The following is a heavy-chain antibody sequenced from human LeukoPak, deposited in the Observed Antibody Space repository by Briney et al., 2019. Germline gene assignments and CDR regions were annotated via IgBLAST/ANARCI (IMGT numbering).Heavy chain of an antibody. D-gene: IGHD6-13*01. J-gene: IGHJ5*02. CDR1: GFTFNNYV. CDR3: ARGAAGGMYNWFDP. V-gene: IGHV3-30*03. Sequence: PGGSLRLSCAASGFTFNNYVMQWVRQAPGKGLEWVALISYDGGNKYYADSVKGRFTISRDNSKNSLYLQMDSLRVEDTAVYYCARGAAGGMYNWFDPWGQGTLVTVSS. CDR2: ISYDGGNK.